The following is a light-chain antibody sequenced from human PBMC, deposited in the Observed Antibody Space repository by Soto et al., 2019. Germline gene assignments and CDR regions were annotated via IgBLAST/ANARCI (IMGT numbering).Light chain of an antibody. Sequence: DIVLTQSPGTLSLSPGESAALSCRASQSVSSNYLAWYRQKPGQAPRLLIYGISSRAADIPERFSGSGSGTDFTLTITRLEHEYSAVYYCQQYGSPPWTFRQGTRVEIK. CDR2: GIS. J-gene: IGKJ1*01. CDR1: QSVSSNY. V-gene: IGKV3-20*01. CDR3: QQYGSPPWT.